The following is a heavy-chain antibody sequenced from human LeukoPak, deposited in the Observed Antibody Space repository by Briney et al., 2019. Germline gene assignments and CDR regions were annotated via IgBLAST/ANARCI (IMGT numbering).Heavy chain of an antibody. CDR3: ARVGSMVRDNYGMDV. J-gene: IGHJ6*02. D-gene: IGHD3-10*01. V-gene: IGHV1-2*04. CDR2: INPNSGGT. Sequence: ASVKVSCKASGYTFTGYYMHWVRQAPGQGLEWMGWINPNSGGTNYAQKFQGWVTMTRDTSISTAYMEPSRLRSDDTAVYYCARVGSMVRDNYGMDVWGQGTTVTVSS. CDR1: GYTFTGYY.